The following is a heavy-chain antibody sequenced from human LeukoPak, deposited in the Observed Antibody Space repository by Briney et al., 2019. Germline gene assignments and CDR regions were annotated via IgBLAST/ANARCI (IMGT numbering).Heavy chain of an antibody. V-gene: IGHV3-30*18. CDR1: GFTFSSYG. J-gene: IGHJ6*04. CDR3: AKDEYSSSWYYYYYGMDV. D-gene: IGHD6-13*01. Sequence: GGSLRLSCAASGFTFSSYGMHWVRQAPGKGLEWVAVISYDVSNKYYADSVKGRFTISRVNSKHTLYLQMNSLRAGDTAVYYCAKDEYSSSWYYYYYGMDVWGKGTTVTVSS. CDR2: ISYDVSNK.